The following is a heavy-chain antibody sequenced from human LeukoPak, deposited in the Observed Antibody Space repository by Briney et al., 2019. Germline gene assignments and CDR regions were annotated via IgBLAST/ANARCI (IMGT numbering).Heavy chain of an antibody. D-gene: IGHD2-2*01. Sequence: SETLSLTCAVYGDTFSGYYWSWIRQSPGKGLEWIGEINHSGNTNYKPSLKSRVSILVDTSKNQFSLKLTSVTAADTAVYYCARGDAGYCSSSSCYGMRWFDRWGQGVLVTVSS. J-gene: IGHJ5*02. CDR1: GDTFSGYY. CDR2: INHSGNT. CDR3: ARGDAGYCSSSSCYGMRWFDR. V-gene: IGHV4-34*01.